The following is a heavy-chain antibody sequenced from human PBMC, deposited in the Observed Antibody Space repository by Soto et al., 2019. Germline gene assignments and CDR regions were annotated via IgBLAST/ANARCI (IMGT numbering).Heavy chain of an antibody. CDR3: ARQSGYCSGGSCYLGYYYGMDV. CDR2: IDPSDSYT. Sequence: GESLKISCKGSGYSFTSYWISWVRQMPGKGLEWMGRIDPSDSYTNYSPSFQGHATISADKSISTAYLQWSSLKASDTAMYYCARQSGYCSGGSCYLGYYYGMDVWGQGTTVTVSS. D-gene: IGHD2-15*01. J-gene: IGHJ6*02. CDR1: GYSFTSYW. V-gene: IGHV5-10-1*01.